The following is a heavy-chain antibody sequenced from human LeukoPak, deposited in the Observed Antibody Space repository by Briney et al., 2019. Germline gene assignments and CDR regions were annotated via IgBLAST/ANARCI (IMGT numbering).Heavy chain of an antibody. Sequence: PGGSLRLSCAASGFTVSSNYMSWVRQAPGKGLEWVSVIYSGGSTYYADSVKGRFTISRHNSKNTLYLQMNSLRAEDTAVYYCGRGTYSSGYYYALYFDYWGQGTLVTVSS. J-gene: IGHJ4*02. V-gene: IGHV3-53*04. D-gene: IGHD3-22*01. CDR2: IYSGGST. CDR3: GRGTYSSGYYYALYFDY. CDR1: GFTVSSNY.